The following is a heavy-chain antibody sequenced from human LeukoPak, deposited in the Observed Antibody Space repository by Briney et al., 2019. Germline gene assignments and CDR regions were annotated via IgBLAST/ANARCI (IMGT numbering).Heavy chain of an antibody. CDR2: INSDGINT. CDR3: ARGAYASSWLNFDY. V-gene: IGHV3-74*01. CDR1: GFTFSNYW. J-gene: IGHJ4*02. D-gene: IGHD6-13*01. Sequence: GGSLRLSCAASGFTFSNYWMHWVRQAPGKGRVWVSRINSDGINTSYADSVKGRFTISRDNAKNTLNLQMNSLRAEDTAVYYCARGAYASSWLNFDYWGQGTLVTVSS.